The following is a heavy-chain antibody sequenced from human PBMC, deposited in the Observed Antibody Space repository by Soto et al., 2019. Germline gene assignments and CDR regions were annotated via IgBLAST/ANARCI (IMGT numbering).Heavy chain of an antibody. V-gene: IGHV3-48*01. CDR2: ISSSSSTI. J-gene: IGHJ4*02. D-gene: IGHD3-9*01. CDR3: ARDLEEEFDWVRNVNFDY. Sequence: EVQLVESGGGLVQPGGSLRLSCAASGFTFSSYSMNWVRQAPGKGLEWVAYISSSSSTIYYADSVKGRFTISRDNAKNSLYLQMNSLRAEDTAVYYWARDLEEEFDWVRNVNFDYWGQGTLVTVSS. CDR1: GFTFSSYS.